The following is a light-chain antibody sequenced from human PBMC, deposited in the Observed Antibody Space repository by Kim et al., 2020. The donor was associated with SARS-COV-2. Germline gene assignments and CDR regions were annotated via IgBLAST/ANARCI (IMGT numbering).Light chain of an antibody. Sequence: SASVGDRVTITCRTSQSISSYLNWYQQKPGKAPKFLIYAASNLQSGVPSRFSGSGSGTDFTLTITSLQPEDFETYYCQQSHSTPRTFGQGTKLEI. CDR2: AAS. V-gene: IGKV1-39*01. J-gene: IGKJ1*01. CDR1: QSISSY. CDR3: QQSHSTPRT.